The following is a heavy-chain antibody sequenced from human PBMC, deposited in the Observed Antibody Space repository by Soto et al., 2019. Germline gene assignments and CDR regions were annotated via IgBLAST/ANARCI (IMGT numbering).Heavy chain of an antibody. V-gene: IGHV4-59*08. J-gene: IGHJ6*02. Sequence: PSETLSLTCNVSGGPLTTYFWSWIRQPPGKGLEWIGYVSYFGTTNYNPSLQSRLTISLDTSKTQFSLMLESVTATDTAVYYCARQGFGGLHGPVDVWGQGTRVTVSS. CDR1: GGPLTTYF. CDR2: VSYFGTT. D-gene: IGHD3-10*01. CDR3: ARQGFGGLHGPVDV.